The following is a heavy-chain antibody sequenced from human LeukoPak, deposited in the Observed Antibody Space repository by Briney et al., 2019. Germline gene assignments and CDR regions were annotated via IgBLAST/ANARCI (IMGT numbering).Heavy chain of an antibody. Sequence: PSQTLSLTCTVSGRPISSGGYYWSRIRQHPGKGLERIGYIYYSGSTYYNPSLQSRVTISVDTSKNQFSLKLSSVTTADTAVYYCARGRNRSRGGWFDPWGQGTLVTVSS. V-gene: IGHV4-31*03. CDR3: ARGRNRSRGGWFDP. CDR2: IYYSGST. D-gene: IGHD3-16*01. J-gene: IGHJ5*02. CDR1: GRPISSGGYY.